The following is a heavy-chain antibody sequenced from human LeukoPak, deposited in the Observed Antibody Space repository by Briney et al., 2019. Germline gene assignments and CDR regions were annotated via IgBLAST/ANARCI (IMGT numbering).Heavy chain of an antibody. J-gene: IGHJ6*03. CDR2: IGTAGDT. Sequence: GGSLRLSCAASGFTFSSYDMHWVRQATGKGLEWVSAIGTAGDTYYPGSVKGRFTISRENAKNSLYLQMNSLRAGDTAVYYCARGSSSSSYYYYMDVWGKGTTVTVS. D-gene: IGHD6-6*01. V-gene: IGHV3-13*01. CDR3: ARGSSSSSYYYYMDV. CDR1: GFTFSSYD.